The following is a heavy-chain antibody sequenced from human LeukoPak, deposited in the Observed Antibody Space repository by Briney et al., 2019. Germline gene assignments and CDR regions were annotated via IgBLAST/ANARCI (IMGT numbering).Heavy chain of an antibody. CDR1: GGSISSYY. Sequence: KPSETLYLTCTVSGGSISSYYWSWIRQPPGKGLEWIGYIYYSGSTNYNPSLKSRVTISVDTSKNQFSLKLSSVTAADTAVYYCARTVCSSTSCWFDYWGRGTRDPVSS. D-gene: IGHD2-2*01. J-gene: IGHJ4*02. CDR2: IYYSGST. CDR3: ARTVCSSTSCWFDY. V-gene: IGHV4-59*01.